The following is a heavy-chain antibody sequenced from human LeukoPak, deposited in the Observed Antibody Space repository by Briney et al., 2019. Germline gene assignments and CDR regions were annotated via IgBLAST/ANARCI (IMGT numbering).Heavy chain of an antibody. D-gene: IGHD5-18*01. J-gene: IGHJ5*02. CDR1: GGSISSGDYY. V-gene: IGHV4-30-4*01. CDR2: IYYSGST. CDR3: ARATGRGYSYGYFQKVGPFDP. Sequence: PSETLSLTCTVSGGSISSGDYYWSWIRQPPGKGLEWIGYIYYSGSTYYNPSLKSRVTISVDTSKNQFSLKLSSVTAADTAVYYCARATGRGYSYGYFQKVGPFDPWGQGTLVTVSS.